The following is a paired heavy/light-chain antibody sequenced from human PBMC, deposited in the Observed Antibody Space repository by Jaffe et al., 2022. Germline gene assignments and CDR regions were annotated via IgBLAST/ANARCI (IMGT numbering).Light chain of an antibody. CDR1: QGISSY. Sequence: AIRMTQSPSSFSASTGDRVTITCRASQGISSYLAWYQQKPGKAPKLLIYAASTLQSGVPSRFSGSGSGTDFTLTISCLQSEDFATYYCQQYYSYPPITFGQGTRLEIK. V-gene: IGKV1-8*01. CDR2: AAS. J-gene: IGKJ5*01. CDR3: QQYYSYPPIT.
Heavy chain of an antibody. V-gene: IGHV4-38-2*01. CDR2: IYHSGST. Sequence: QVQLQESGPGLVKPSETLSLTCAVSGYSISSGYYWGWIRQPPGKGLEWIGSIYHSGSTYYNPSLKSRVTISVDTSKNQFSLKLSSVTAADTAVYYCARGVIVVVPAHRHAFDIWGQGTMVTVSS. CDR1: GYSISSGYY. CDR3: ARGVIVVVPAHRHAFDI. D-gene: IGHD2-2*01. J-gene: IGHJ3*02.